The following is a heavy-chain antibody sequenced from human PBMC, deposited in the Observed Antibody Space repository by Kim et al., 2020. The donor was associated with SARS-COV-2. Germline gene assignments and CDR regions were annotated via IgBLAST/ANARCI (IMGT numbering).Heavy chain of an antibody. J-gene: IGHJ5*02. CDR1: GFTFSDYY. Sequence: GGSLRLSCAASGFTFSDYYMSWIRQAPGKGLEWVSYISSSGSTIYYADSVKGRFTISRDNAKNSLYLQMNSLRAEDTAVYYCAREGVFYDSSGYVFDPWGQGTLVTVSS. D-gene: IGHD3-22*01. V-gene: IGHV3-11*01. CDR2: ISSSGSTI. CDR3: AREGVFYDSSGYVFDP.